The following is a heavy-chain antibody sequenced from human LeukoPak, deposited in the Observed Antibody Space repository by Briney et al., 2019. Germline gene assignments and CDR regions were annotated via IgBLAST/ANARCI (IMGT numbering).Heavy chain of an antibody. Sequence: PGGSLRLSCAASGFTFSSYWMSWVRQAPWKGLEWVANIKQDGSEQYYVDSMKGRFTISRDNAKNSLYLQMNSLRAEDTAVYYCARDKIVGATHFDYWGQGTLVTVSS. CDR2: IKQDGSEQ. CDR1: GFTFSSYW. J-gene: IGHJ4*02. CDR3: ARDKIVGATHFDY. V-gene: IGHV3-7*01. D-gene: IGHD1-26*01.